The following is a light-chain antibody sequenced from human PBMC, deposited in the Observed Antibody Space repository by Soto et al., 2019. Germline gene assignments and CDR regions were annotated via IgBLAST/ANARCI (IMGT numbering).Light chain of an antibody. V-gene: IGLV2-14*01. CDR1: SSDVGGYNY. Sequence: QSALTQPASVSGSPGQSITISCTGTSSDVGGYNYVSWYQQHPGKAPKLMIYDVSNRPLGVSDRFSGSKSGHTASLTISALHAEDDADYSCSSYTSSTFYLVFGGGTNLTVL. J-gene: IGLJ2*01. CDR3: SSYTSSTFYLV. CDR2: DVS.